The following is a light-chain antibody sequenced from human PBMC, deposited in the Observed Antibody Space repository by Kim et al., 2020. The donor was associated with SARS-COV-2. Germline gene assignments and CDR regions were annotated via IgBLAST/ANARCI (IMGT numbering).Light chain of an antibody. Sequence: ASVRDRVTITCRARQSITTWLAWYQLKPGKVPKLLIYKASNLQSGVPSRVSGSGSETEFTLTISSLQPDDFATYYCQQYHSYPWTFGQGTKVDIK. J-gene: IGKJ1*01. CDR3: QQYHSYPWT. V-gene: IGKV1-5*03. CDR2: KAS. CDR1: QSITTW.